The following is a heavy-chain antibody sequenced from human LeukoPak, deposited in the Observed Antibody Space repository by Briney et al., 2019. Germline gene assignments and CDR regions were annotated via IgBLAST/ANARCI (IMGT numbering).Heavy chain of an antibody. D-gene: IGHD2-8*01. CDR3: ARMYYNFVGGYFDY. CDR1: GGSISSYY. J-gene: IGHJ4*02. V-gene: IGHV4-4*07. Sequence: NPSETLSLTCTVSGGSISSYYWSWIRQPAGKGLEWIGRIYTSGSTNYNPSLKSRVTMSVDTSKNQFSLKLSSVTAADTAVYYCARMYYNFVGGYFDYWGQGTLVTVSS. CDR2: IYTSGST.